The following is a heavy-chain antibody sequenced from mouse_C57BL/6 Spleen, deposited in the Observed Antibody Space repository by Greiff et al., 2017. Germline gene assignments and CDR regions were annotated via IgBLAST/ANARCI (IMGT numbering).Heavy chain of an antibody. Sequence: EVQLVESGGGLVQPGGSMKLSCAASGFTFSDAWMDWVRQSPEQGLEWVAEIRNKANNHATYYAESVKGRITISRDDSTSSVDLQMNSLRAEDTGIYYCTGHYYGSSYGVFDYWGQGTTLTVSS. CDR2: IRNKANNHAT. J-gene: IGHJ2*01. CDR3: TGHYYGSSYGVFDY. V-gene: IGHV6-6*01. D-gene: IGHD1-1*01. CDR1: GFTFSDAW.